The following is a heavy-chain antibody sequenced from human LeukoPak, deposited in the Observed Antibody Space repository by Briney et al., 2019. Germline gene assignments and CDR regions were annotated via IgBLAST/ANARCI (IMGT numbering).Heavy chain of an antibody. CDR3: AKLYCSSTSCSYDY. CDR2: ISGSGGSA. D-gene: IGHD2-2*01. Sequence: GGSLRLSCAASGFTFSSYAMSWVRQAPGKGLEWVSAISGSGGSAYYGDSVKGRFTISRDKSKNTLYLQMNSLRAEDTAVYYCAKLYCSSTSCSYDYWGQETLVTVSS. V-gene: IGHV3-23*01. J-gene: IGHJ4*02. CDR1: GFTFSSYA.